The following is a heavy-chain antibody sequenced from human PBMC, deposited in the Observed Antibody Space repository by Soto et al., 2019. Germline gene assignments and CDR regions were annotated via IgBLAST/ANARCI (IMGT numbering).Heavy chain of an antibody. CDR2: MHYSGIA. CDR3: ASYYFDNSGYSNWFDP. V-gene: IGHV4-31*03. Sequence: QVQLQESGPGLVKPSQTLSLTCTVSGGSISSGAYYWSWIRQHSEKGLEWIGYMHYSGIAYYNPSLATRVTIPVDTSKNQFSLKLSSVTAADTAVYYCASYYFDNSGYSNWFDPWGRGTLVTVSS. J-gene: IGHJ5*02. CDR1: GGSISSGAYY. D-gene: IGHD3-22*01.